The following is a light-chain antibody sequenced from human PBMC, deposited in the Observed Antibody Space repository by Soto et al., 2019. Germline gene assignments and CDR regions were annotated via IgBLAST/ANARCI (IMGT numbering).Light chain of an antibody. J-gene: IGKJ3*01. V-gene: IGKV3-20*01. Sequence: EIVLTQSPGTLSLSPGERATLSCRASQSLSINSLAWYQQKPGQSPRLLVYGASTRDTGIPDRFRGSGSGTDFALTISSLEPADFAMYYCQQYDGSPLTFGPGTKVDIK. CDR3: QQYDGSPLT. CDR1: QSLSINS. CDR2: GAS.